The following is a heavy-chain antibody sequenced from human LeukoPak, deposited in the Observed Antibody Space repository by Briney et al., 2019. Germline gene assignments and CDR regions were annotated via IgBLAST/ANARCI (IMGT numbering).Heavy chain of an antibody. J-gene: IGHJ6*03. D-gene: IGHD5-18*01. V-gene: IGHV4-59*01. CDR2: IYYSGRN. Sequence: SETLSLTCTVSGGSISSYYWSWIRQPPGKGLEWVGYIYYSGRNNYNPSLKSRVTISVDMYKNQCSLKLSSVTAADTAVYYCARTTEGGYTYDYFYYYYMDVWGKGTTVTISS. CDR3: ARTTEGGYTYDYFYYYYMDV. CDR1: GGSISSYY.